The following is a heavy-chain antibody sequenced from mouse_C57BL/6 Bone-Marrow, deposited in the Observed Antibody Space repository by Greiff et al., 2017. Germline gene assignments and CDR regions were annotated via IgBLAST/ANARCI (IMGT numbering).Heavy chain of an antibody. J-gene: IGHJ2*01. CDR1: GFTFTDYY. D-gene: IGHD1-1*01. CDR2: IRNKANGYTT. CDR3: ARWDYYGSSFLGY. Sequence: DVHLVESGGGLVQPGGSLSLSCAASGFTFTDYYMSWVRQPPGKALEWLGFIRNKANGYTTEYSASVKGRFTISRDNSQSILYLRMNALRAEDSATYYCARWDYYGSSFLGYWGQGTTLTVSS. V-gene: IGHV7-3*01.